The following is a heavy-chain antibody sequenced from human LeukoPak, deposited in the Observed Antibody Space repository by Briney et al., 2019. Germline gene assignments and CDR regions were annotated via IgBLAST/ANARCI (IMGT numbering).Heavy chain of an antibody. CDR1: GYSINSGYY. D-gene: IGHD1-26*01. J-gene: IGHJ4*02. CDR3: ATSSNRAYSGSYEAGFDY. Sequence: SETLSLTCTVSGYSINSGYYWGWIRQPPGKGLEWIGSIWHTGSTYYNPSLKSRVTISVDTSKNQFSLKLSSVTAADTAVYYCATSSNRAYSGSYEAGFDYWGQGTLVTVSS. V-gene: IGHV4-38-2*02. CDR2: IWHTGST.